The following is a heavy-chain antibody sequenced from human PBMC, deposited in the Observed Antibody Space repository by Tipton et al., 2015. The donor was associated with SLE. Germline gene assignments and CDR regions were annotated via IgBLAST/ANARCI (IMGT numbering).Heavy chain of an antibody. CDR2: IAYDGRRK. CDR3: ARDRSSGDADLTFDS. V-gene: IGHV3-30*04. Sequence: SLRLSCAGSGFTFSSYAMHWVRRAPGKGLEWVAVIAYDGRRKYYADSVKGRFTISRDSSYNTLFLQMNSLRSEDTAIYYCARDRSSGDADLTFDSWGQGTLVTVSS. CDR1: GFTFSSYA. D-gene: IGHD1-26*01. J-gene: IGHJ4*02.